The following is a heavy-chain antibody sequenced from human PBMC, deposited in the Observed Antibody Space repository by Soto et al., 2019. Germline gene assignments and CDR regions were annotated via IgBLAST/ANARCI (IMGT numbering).Heavy chain of an antibody. Sequence: GESLKISCKGSGYSFTSYWIGWVRQMPGKGLEWMGIIYPGDSDTRYSPSFQGQVTISADKSISTAYLQWSSLKASDTAMYYCARRREDTAMVYYFDYWGQGTLVTVSS. J-gene: IGHJ4*02. V-gene: IGHV5-51*01. CDR3: ARRREDTAMVYYFDY. CDR1: GYSFTSYW. D-gene: IGHD5-18*01. CDR2: IYPGDSDT.